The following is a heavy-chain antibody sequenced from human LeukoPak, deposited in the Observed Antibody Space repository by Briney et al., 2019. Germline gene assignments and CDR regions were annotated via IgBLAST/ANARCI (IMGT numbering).Heavy chain of an antibody. CDR3: ARGLRGSIAVAGTVIDY. V-gene: IGHV1-8*02. CDR1: GGTFSSYA. Sequence: GASVKVSCKASGGTFSSYAISWVRQATGQGLEWMGWMNPNSGNTGYAQKFQGRVTMTRNTSISTAYMELSSLRSEDTAVYYCARGLRGSIAVAGTVIDYWGQGTLVTVSS. CDR2: MNPNSGNT. J-gene: IGHJ4*02. D-gene: IGHD6-19*01.